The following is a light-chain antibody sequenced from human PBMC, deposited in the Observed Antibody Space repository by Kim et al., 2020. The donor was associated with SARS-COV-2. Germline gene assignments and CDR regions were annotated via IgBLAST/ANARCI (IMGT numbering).Light chain of an antibody. J-gene: IGKJ1*01. CDR3: QQYGSSPMT. CDR1: QSVSSSY. Sequence: EIVLTQSPVTLSLSPGERATLPCRASQSVSSSYLGWYQHKPRQAPRLLIYGASSRATGIPDRFSGSGSGTDFTLTISRLSSEDFAVYYCQQYGSSPMTFGQGTKVEIK. CDR2: GAS. V-gene: IGKV3-20*01.